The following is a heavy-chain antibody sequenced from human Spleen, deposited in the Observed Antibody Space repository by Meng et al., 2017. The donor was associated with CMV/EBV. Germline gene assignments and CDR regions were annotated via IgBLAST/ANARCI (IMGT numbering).Heavy chain of an antibody. J-gene: IGHJ4*02. CDR3: AKWGTGYCRSTSCSYFDY. CDR1: GFTFNTYA. CDR2: ISFDGNNK. V-gene: IGHV3-30*04. D-gene: IGHD2-2*03. Sequence: GESLKISCAASGFTFNTYAVHWVRQAPGKGLEWVAVISFDGNNKYFADSVKGRFTITRDNSKNTLYLQMNSLRVEDTAVYYCAKWGTGYCRSTSCSYFDYWGQGTLVTVSS.